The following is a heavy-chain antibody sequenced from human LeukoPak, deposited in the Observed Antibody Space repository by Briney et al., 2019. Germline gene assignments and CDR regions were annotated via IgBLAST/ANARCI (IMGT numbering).Heavy chain of an antibody. J-gene: IGHJ4*02. Sequence: SVTLSLTCTVSGGSISSYYWSWIRQPPGKGLEWIGYIYYSGSTNFNPSLKSRVTISVDTSKNQFSLKLSSVTAADTAVYYCARVSLPHTMVTYYFDYWGQGTLVTVSS. CDR3: ARVSLPHTMVTYYFDY. CDR2: IYYSGST. V-gene: IGHV4-59*01. CDR1: GGSISSYY. D-gene: IGHD5-18*01.